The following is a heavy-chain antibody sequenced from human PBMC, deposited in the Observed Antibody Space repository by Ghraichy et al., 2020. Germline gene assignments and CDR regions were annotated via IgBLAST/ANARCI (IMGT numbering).Heavy chain of an antibody. CDR2: ISSSSSSI. D-gene: IGHD6-6*01. CDR1: GFTFSSYN. V-gene: IGHV3-21*01. Sequence: GGSLRLSCAASGFTFSSYNMNWVRQAPGKGLEWVSSISSSSSSIYYADSVKGRFTISRDNAKNSLYLQMNSLRVEDTAVYYCARDHPTYSNSRYGMDVWGQGTTVTVSS. CDR3: ARDHPTYSNSRYGMDV. J-gene: IGHJ6*02.